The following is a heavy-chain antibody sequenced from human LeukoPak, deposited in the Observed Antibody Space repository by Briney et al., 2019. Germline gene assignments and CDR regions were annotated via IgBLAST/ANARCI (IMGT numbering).Heavy chain of an antibody. D-gene: IGHD2-2*01. CDR3: TRRLGPAATGYYFDY. V-gene: IGHV3-74*01. Sequence: GGSLRLSCAASGFKLIGYSMNWVRQAPGKGLVWVSGTYSDGSSTTYADSVKGRFTISRDNAKNTLYLQMNSLRAEDTAVYYCTRRLGPAATGYYFDYWGQGTLVTVSS. J-gene: IGHJ4*02. CDR2: TYSDGSST. CDR1: GFKLIGYS.